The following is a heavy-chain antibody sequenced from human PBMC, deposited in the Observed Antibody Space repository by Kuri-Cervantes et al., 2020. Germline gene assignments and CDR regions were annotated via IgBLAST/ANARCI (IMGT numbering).Heavy chain of an antibody. CDR2: VSNSSSTI. D-gene: IGHD3-3*01. CDR3: AKDHGLRFLEWLPRY. CDR1: GFTFSSYS. J-gene: IGHJ4*02. V-gene: IGHV3-48*01. Sequence: GESLKISCAASGFTFSSYSMNWVRQAPGKGLEWVSYVSNSSSTIYYADSVKGRFTISRDNAKNSLYLQMNSLRAEDTAVYYCAKDHGLRFLEWLPRYWGQGTRVTVSS.